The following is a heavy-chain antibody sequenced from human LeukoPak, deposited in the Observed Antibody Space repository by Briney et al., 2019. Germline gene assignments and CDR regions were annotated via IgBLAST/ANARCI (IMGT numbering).Heavy chain of an antibody. J-gene: IGHJ4*02. Sequence: GGSLRLSCAASGFTFSSYEMNWVRQAPGKGLEWVSYISSSGSTIYYADSVKGRFTISRDNAKNSLYLQMNSLRAEDTAVYYCARVLDYGDYFDYWGQGTLVTVSS. CDR3: ARVLDYGDYFDY. CDR1: GFTFSSYE. CDR2: ISSSGSTI. V-gene: IGHV3-48*03. D-gene: IGHD4-17*01.